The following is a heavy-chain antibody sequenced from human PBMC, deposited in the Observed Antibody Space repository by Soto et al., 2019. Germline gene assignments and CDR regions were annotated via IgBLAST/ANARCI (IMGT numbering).Heavy chain of an antibody. CDR2: IYPGDSDT. V-gene: IGHV5-51*01. CDR3: ARQDYYDSSGYLGPNLGY. J-gene: IGHJ4*02. Sequence: PGESLKISCKGSGYSFTSYWIGWVRQMPGKGLEWMGIIYPGDSDTRYSPSFQGQVTISADKSISTAYLQWSSLKASDTAMYYCARQDYYDSSGYLGPNLGYWGQGTLVTVSS. CDR1: GYSFTSYW. D-gene: IGHD3-22*01.